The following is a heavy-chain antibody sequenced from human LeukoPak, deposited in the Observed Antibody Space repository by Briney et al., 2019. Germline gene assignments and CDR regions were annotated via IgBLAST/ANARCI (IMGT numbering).Heavy chain of an antibody. CDR3: ATVRAVEMAIDY. J-gene: IGHJ4*02. Sequence: ASVKVSCKASGYTFTSYYMHWVRQAPGQGLEWLGIINPSGGSTSYAQKFQGRVTMTRDTSTSTVYMELSSLRSEDTAVYYCATVRAVEMAIDYWGQGTLVTVSS. D-gene: IGHD5-24*01. CDR1: GYTFTSYY. CDR2: INPSGGST. V-gene: IGHV1-46*01.